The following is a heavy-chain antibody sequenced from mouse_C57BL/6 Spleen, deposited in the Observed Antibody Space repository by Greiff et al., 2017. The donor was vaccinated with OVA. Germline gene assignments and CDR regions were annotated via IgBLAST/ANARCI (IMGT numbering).Heavy chain of an antibody. D-gene: IGHD1-1*01. J-gene: IGHJ2*01. Sequence: VQLQQPGAELVMPGASVKLSCKASGYTFTSYWMHWVKQRPGQGLEWIGEIDPSDSYTNYNQKFKGKSTLTVDKSSSTAYMQLSSLTSEDAAVYYCARGRSYFDYWGHGTTLTVSS. CDR2: IDPSDSYT. CDR1: GYTFTSYW. CDR3: ARGRSYFDY. V-gene: IGHV1-69*01.